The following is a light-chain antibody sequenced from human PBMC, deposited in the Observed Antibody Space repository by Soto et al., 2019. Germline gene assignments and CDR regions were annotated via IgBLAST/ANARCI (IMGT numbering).Light chain of an antibody. J-gene: IGKJ2*01. CDR2: AAS. CDR3: QQYNNWTTAYT. CDR1: QSVSSN. V-gene: IGKV3-15*01. Sequence: EIVMTQSPATLSASVGERATLSCRASQSVSSNLAWYQQKPGQAPKLLIYAASTRATGIPARFSRSGSGTKFTLTISSLHSEDFAVDYCQQYNNWTTAYTFGQGTKLEIK.